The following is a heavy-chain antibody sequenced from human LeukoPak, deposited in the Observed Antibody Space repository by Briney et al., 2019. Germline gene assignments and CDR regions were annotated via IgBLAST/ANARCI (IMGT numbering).Heavy chain of an antibody. CDR1: GFTFSSYG. V-gene: IGHV3-33*01. CDR2: IWYDGSNK. CDR3: ASPHQAAMVTWGLDY. D-gene: IGHD5-18*01. J-gene: IGHJ4*02. Sequence: GGSLRLSCAASGFTFSSYGMHWFRQAPGKGLEWVAVIWYDGSNKYYADTVKGRFTISRDNSKNTLYLQMNSLRAEDTAVYYCASPHQAAMVTWGLDYWGQGTLVTVSS.